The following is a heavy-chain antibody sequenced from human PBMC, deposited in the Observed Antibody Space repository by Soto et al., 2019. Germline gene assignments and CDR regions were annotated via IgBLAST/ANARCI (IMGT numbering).Heavy chain of an antibody. CDR3: ASQGGYYYYYGMDV. CDR2: SSRSGNAI. V-gene: IGHV3-48*03. CDR1: GFTFSSYE. J-gene: IGHJ6*02. Sequence: AGGSLRLSCAASGFTFSSYEMNWVRQAPGKGLEWLSYSSRSGNAIYYADSVKGRFTVSRDNAKNSLYLQMNGLRADDTAVYYCASQGGYYYYYGMDVWGQGTTVTVSS.